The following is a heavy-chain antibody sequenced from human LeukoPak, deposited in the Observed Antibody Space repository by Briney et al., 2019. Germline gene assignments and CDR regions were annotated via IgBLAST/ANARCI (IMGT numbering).Heavy chain of an antibody. D-gene: IGHD3-22*01. J-gene: IGHJ6*02. CDR3: ARLHHSGYYLGYGMDV. Sequence: SGTLSLTCTVSGGSISSYYWSWIRQPAGKGLEWIGRIYTSGSTNYNPSLKSRVTMSVDTSKNQFSLKLSSVTAADTAVYYCARLHHSGYYLGYGMDVWGQGTTVTVSS. V-gene: IGHV4-4*07. CDR2: IYTSGST. CDR1: GGSISSYY.